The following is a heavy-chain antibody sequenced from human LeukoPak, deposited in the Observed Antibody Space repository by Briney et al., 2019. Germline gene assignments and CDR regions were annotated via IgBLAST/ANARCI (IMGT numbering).Heavy chain of an antibody. CDR2: ISSSSSYI. CDR3: ARDSSGGGGMDV. J-gene: IGHJ6*02. Sequence: PGGSLRLSCAAAGFTFSSYSMNWVRQAPGKGLEWVSSISSSSSYIYYADSVKGRFTISRDNAKNSLYPQMNSLRAEDTAVYYCARDSSGGGGMDVWGQGTTVTVSS. D-gene: IGHD2-15*01. CDR1: GFTFSSYS. V-gene: IGHV3-21*01.